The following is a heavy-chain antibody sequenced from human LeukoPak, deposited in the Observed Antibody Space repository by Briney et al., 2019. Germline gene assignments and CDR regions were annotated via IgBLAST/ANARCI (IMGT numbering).Heavy chain of an antibody. V-gene: IGHV3-21*01. CDR3: ARDRETTMIVVVITPPDV. Sequence: GGSLRLSCAVSGFTFSSYSMNWVRQAPGKGLEWVSSISSSSSYIYYADSVKGRFTISRDNAKNSLYLQMNSLRAEDTAVYYCARDRETTMIVVVITPPDVWGQGTTVTVSS. CDR2: ISSSSSYI. J-gene: IGHJ6*02. CDR1: GFTFSSYS. D-gene: IGHD3-22*01.